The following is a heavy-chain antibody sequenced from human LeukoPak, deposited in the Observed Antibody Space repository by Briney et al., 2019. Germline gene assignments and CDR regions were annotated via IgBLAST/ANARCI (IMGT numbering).Heavy chain of an antibody. J-gene: IGHJ6*04. CDR1: GGTFSSYA. CDR2: IIPIFGTA. Sequence: SVKVSCKASGGTFSSYAISWVRQAPGQGLEWMGGIIPIFGTANYAQKFQGRVTITADESTSTAYMELSSLRSEDTAVYYCARVRNERTDYYYYGMDVWGKGTTVTVSS. CDR3: ARVRNERTDYYYYGMDV. V-gene: IGHV1-69*01. D-gene: IGHD1-1*01.